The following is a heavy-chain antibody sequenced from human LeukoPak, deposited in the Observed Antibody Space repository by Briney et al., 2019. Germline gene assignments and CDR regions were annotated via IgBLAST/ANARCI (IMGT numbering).Heavy chain of an antibody. CDR3: AKAQDIVVVVAALGDAFDI. V-gene: IGHV3-23*01. Sequence: GGSLRLSCAASGFTFSSYAMTWVRQAPGKGLEWVSAISSSGGSTYYADSVKGRFTISRDNSKNTLYLQMNSLRAEDTAVYYCAKAQDIVVVVAALGDAFDIWGQGTMVTVSS. J-gene: IGHJ3*02. CDR1: GFTFSSYA. D-gene: IGHD2-15*01. CDR2: ISSSGGST.